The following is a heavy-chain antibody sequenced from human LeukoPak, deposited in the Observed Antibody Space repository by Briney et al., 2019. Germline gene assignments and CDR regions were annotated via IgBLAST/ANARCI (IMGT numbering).Heavy chain of an antibody. CDR3: VREPLSSGYDHYYGMDF. Sequence: SETLSLTCTVSGGSISTYDWGWLRQPPGKGLEWIGYIYYSGSTNYNASLKSRVTIFVDTSKNQFSLKLSSVTAAHTSVYYCVREPLSSGYDHYYGMDFWGQGTTVTASS. CDR1: GGSISTYD. D-gene: IGHD5-12*01. V-gene: IGHV4-59*01. CDR2: IYYSGST. J-gene: IGHJ6*02.